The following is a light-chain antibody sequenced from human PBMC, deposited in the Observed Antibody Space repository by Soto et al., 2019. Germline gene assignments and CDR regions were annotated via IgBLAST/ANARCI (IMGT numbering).Light chain of an antibody. Sequence: AIQMTHSPSSLSASVLYIVTITFRASQGIRNDLGWYQQKPGKAPKLLIYAASSLQSGVPSRFSCSGSGTDFTLTISSLQPEDFATYYCLKDYNYPRKFGQGTKVDIK. CDR2: AAS. J-gene: IGKJ1*01. CDR1: QGIRND. V-gene: IGKV1-6*01. CDR3: LKDYNYPRK.